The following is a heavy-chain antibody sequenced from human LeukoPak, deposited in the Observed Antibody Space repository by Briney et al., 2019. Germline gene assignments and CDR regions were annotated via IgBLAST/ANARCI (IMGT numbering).Heavy chain of an antibody. D-gene: IGHD3-3*01. Sequence: GASVKVSCKASGYTFTSYGISWVRQAPGQGLEWMGWMNPNSGNTGYAQKFQGRVTITRNTSISTAYMELSSLRSEDTAVYYCARTSVEDFWSGYYDYWGQGTLVTVSS. V-gene: IGHV1-8*03. CDR1: GYTFTSYG. J-gene: IGHJ4*02. CDR2: MNPNSGNT. CDR3: ARTSVEDFWSGYYDY.